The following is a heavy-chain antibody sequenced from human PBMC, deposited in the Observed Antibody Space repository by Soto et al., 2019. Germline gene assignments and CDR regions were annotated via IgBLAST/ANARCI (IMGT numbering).Heavy chain of an antibody. V-gene: IGHV1-69*02. D-gene: IGHD3-10*01. CDR3: ARAPGFVSGRGLPSKTYYYYYYMDV. CDR2: IIPILGIA. Sequence: ASVKVSCKASGGTFSSYTISWVRQAPGQGLEWMGRIIPILGIANYAQKFQGRVTITADKSTSTAYMELSSLRSEDTAVYYCARAPGFVSGRGLPSKTYYYYYYMDVWGKGTTVTVSS. CDR1: GGTFSSYT. J-gene: IGHJ6*03.